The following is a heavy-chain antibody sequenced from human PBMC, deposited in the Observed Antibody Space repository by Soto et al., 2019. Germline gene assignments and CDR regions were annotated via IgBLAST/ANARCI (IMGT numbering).Heavy chain of an antibody. CDR1: GYTFTNYA. CDR3: AGHRAPAGPFDC. D-gene: IGHD2-2*01. V-gene: IGHV1-18*01. Sequence: QVQLVQSGAEVKKPGASVKVSCKASGYTFTNYAFSWVRQAPGQGLEWMGWISAYNGNTNYPQKLQGRVTMTTDTPRGTAYRGLRSLGSDDRAVFYCAGHRAPAGPFDCGGQGTLVTVST. J-gene: IGHJ4*02. CDR2: ISAYNGNT.